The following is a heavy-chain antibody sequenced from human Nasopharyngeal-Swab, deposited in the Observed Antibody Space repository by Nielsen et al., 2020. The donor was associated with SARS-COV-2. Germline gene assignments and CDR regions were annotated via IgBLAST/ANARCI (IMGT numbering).Heavy chain of an antibody. Sequence: GESLKISCKGSGYSFPSYWIAWVRQMPGKGLEWMGIIYPRDSDTRYSPSFQGQVTISADKSISPAYLQWSSLKASDTAMYYCVRPEGVATSFKYYFQYGMDVWGQGTMVTVPS. CDR2: IYPRDSDT. CDR3: VRPEGVATSFKYYFQYGMDV. V-gene: IGHV5-51*01. J-gene: IGHJ6*02. D-gene: IGHD5-12*01. CDR1: GYSFPSYW.